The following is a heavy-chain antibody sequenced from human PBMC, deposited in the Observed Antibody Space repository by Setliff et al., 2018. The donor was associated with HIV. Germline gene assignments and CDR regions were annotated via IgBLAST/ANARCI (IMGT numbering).Heavy chain of an antibody. CDR2: IYHSGTT. J-gene: IGHJ3*02. V-gene: IGHV4-4*02. D-gene: IGHD1-26*01. CDR1: GGSIRNYYW. CDR3: ARGRQIGIEGAGAFDI. Sequence: SETLSLTCIVAGGSIRNYYWWTWVRQPPGKGLEWIGEIYHSGTTDYKPSLKSRVTMSLDQAKKQLSLRLSYVTAADTAVYYCARGRQIGIEGAGAFDIWGPGTVVTVSS.